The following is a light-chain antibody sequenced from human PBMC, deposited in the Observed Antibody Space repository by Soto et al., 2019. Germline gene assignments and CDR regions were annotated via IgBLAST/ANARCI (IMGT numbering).Light chain of an antibody. CDR2: GTS. Sequence: EIVLTQSPGTLSLSPGERVTLSCRASQSVRPNFLAWYQQKPGQAPRLLIYGTSSRATGIPDRCSGSGAGTDFTLTISRLEPEDVAVYYWQQYGNSPKTFGQGTKLEIK. V-gene: IGKV3-20*01. CDR1: QSVRPNF. CDR3: QQYGNSPKT. J-gene: IGKJ2*01.